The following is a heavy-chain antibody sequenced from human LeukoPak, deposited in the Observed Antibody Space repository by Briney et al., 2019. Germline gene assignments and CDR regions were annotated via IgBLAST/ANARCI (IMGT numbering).Heavy chain of an antibody. Sequence: ASVKVSCKASGYTFTSYGITWVRQAPGQGLEWMGWISAYNGNTNYAQNLQGRVTMTTDTSTSTAYMELRSLRSDDTAVYYCARYYDFWSGYYTQYYYNGMDVWGQGTTVTVSS. J-gene: IGHJ6*02. CDR2: ISAYNGNT. V-gene: IGHV1-18*01. D-gene: IGHD3-3*01. CDR3: ARYYDFWSGYYTQYYYNGMDV. CDR1: GYTFTSYG.